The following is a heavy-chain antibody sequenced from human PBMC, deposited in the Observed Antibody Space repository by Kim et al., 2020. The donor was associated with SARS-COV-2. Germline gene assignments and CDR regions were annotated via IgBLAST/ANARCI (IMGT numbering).Heavy chain of an antibody. V-gene: IGHV3-43*02. CDR1: GFTFHDYA. CDR2: ISGDGDDT. CDR3: AKGGVRGIPYYFDS. D-gene: IGHD3-10*01. Sequence: GGSLRLSCAASGFTFHDYAIHWVRQIPGKGLEWVSLISGDGDDTNYADSVKGRFSISRDNSKNSLYLQMNSLRTEDTALYYCAKGGVRGIPYYFDSWGQG. J-gene: IGHJ4*02.